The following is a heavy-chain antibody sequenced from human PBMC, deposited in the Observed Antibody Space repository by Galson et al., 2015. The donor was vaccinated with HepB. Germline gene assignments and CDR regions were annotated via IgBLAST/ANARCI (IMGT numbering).Heavy chain of an antibody. D-gene: IGHD4-11*01. J-gene: IGHJ4*02. CDR2: IRGGGDGA. CDR3: AKDPDFDFYSEKSTTFDH. CDR1: EFTFSKGW. V-gene: IGHV3-23*01. Sequence: SLRLSCAGTEFTFSKGWMSWVRQAPGKGLEWVSTIRGGGDGAYYAESVRGRFTISRDNSNRTLYLQMTSLSAEDTAMYYCAKDPDFDFYSEKSTTFDHWGRGIQVTVSS.